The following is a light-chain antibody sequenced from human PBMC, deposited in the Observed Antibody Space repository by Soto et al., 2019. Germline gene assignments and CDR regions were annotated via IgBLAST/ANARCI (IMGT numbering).Light chain of an antibody. CDR3: QQFGGSPMYS. CDR1: QSISTTF. CDR2: SAT. V-gene: IGKV3-20*01. Sequence: EIVLTQSPGTLSLSPGERATLSCRASQSISTTFLAWYQQKPGQAPRLLIHSATNRATGVPDRFSGSGSGTDFTLTINRLELEDSAMYYCQQFGGSPMYSFGQGTKLEIK. J-gene: IGKJ2*03.